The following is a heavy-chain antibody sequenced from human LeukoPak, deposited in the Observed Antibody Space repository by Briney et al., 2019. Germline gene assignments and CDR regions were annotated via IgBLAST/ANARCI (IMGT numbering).Heavy chain of an antibody. J-gene: IGHJ6*02. D-gene: IGHD1/OR15-1a*01. CDR2: IYYSGST. Sequence: SETLSLTCTVSGGSISSYYWSWIRQPPGKWLEWIGYIYYSGSTNYNPSLKSRVTISVDTSKNQFSLKLSSVTAADTAVYYCAKTTYGYYYYGMDVWGQGTTVTVSS. V-gene: IGHV4-59*01. CDR1: GGSISSYY. CDR3: AKTTYGYYYYGMDV.